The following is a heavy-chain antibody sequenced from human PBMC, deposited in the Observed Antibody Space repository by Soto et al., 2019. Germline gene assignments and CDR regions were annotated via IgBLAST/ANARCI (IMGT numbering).Heavy chain of an antibody. CDR3: ARVRFFFVRADPFDF. CDR1: GYTFTVHY. Sequence: QVQLVQSGAEVKKPGASVKVSCQVSGYTFTVHYLHWARQAPGHGLEWRGWINAGDGDTNYAQKFQARLFMTRHTSIKTAYLQRSRLTSVDTAVYYCARVRFFFVRADPFDFWGQGTLVSVSS. D-gene: IGHD3-10*02. CDR2: INAGDGDT. V-gene: IGHV1-2*02. J-gene: IGHJ4*02.